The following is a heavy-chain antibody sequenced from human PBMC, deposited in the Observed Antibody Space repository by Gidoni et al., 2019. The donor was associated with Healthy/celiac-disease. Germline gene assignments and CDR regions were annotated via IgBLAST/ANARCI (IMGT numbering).Heavy chain of an antibody. Sequence: QVQLVQSGAEVKKPGASVKVSCKASGYTFTSYGISWVRQAPGQGLEWMGWISAYNGNTNYAQKLQGRVTMTTDTSTSTAYMELRSLRSDDTAVYYCARDSEEVDTAMVTYYYYYGMDVWGQGTTVTVSS. CDR1: GYTFTSYG. V-gene: IGHV1-18*04. J-gene: IGHJ6*02. CDR3: ARDSEEVDTAMVTYYYYYGMDV. D-gene: IGHD5-18*01. CDR2: ISAYNGNT.